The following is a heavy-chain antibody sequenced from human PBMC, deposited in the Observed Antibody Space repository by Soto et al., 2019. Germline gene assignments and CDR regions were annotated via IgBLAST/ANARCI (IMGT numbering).Heavy chain of an antibody. CDR3: ARGAIYDILSGFEPPPSDY. Sequence: PWETLSLTCTVSGGSISSYYWRWIRQPPGKGLEWIGYIYYSGSTNYNPSLKSRVTISVDTSKNQFSLKLNSVTAADTAVYYCARGAIYDILSGFEPPPSDYWGQGTLVTVSS. J-gene: IGHJ4*02. D-gene: IGHD3-9*01. CDR2: IYYSGST. V-gene: IGHV4-59*01. CDR1: GGSISSYY.